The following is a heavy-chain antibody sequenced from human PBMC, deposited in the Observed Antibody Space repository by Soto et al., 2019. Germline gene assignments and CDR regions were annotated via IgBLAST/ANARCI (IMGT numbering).Heavy chain of an antibody. CDR3: ARGLVVVVAATPLVSYFDY. D-gene: IGHD2-15*01. Sequence: QVQLQQWGAGLLKPSETLSLTCAVYGGSFSGYYWSWIRQPPGKGLEWIGEINHSGSTNYNPSLKSRVTXSXXXXXXXXXXXXXXXXXXXXXXXXXARGLVVVVAATPLVSYFDYWGQGTLVTVSS. J-gene: IGHJ4*02. CDR1: GGSFSGYY. V-gene: IGHV4-34*01. CDR2: INHSGST.